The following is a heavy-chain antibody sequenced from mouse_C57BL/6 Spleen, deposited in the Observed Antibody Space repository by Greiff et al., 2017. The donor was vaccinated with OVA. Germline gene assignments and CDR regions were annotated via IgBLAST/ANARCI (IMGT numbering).Heavy chain of an antibody. D-gene: IGHD1-1*01. Sequence: EVQGVESGGGLVKPGGSLKLSCAASGFTFSSYAMSWVRQTPEKRLEWVATISDGGSYTYYPDNVKGRFTISRDNAKNNLYLQMSHLKSEDTAMYYCARDLYYGSSYGYFDVWGTGTTVTVSS. CDR2: ISDGGSYT. J-gene: IGHJ1*03. CDR1: GFTFSSYA. V-gene: IGHV5-4*01. CDR3: ARDLYYGSSYGYFDV.